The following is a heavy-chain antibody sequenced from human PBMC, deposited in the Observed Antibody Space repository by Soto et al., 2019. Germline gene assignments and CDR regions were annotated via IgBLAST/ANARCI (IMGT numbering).Heavy chain of an antibody. Sequence: QVQLHESGPGLVKPSQTLSLTCTVSGASISSVTHNRNWIRQHPGQGLEWIGYIDYSGNTYYNPSLKSQVSISADTSKNEFSLYLSSVTAADTAVYYCARARSVSPPLYYFESWGQGTLITVSA. J-gene: IGHJ4*02. V-gene: IGHV4-31*01. CDR1: GASISSVTHN. CDR3: ARARSVSPPLYYFES. CDR2: IDYSGNT.